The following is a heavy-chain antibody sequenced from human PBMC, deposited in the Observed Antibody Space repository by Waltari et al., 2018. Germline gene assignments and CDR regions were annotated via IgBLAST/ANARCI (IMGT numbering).Heavy chain of an antibody. CDR1: GFSFITYR. V-gene: IGHV3-7*01. CDR3: ARDRGYLVHDY. J-gene: IGHJ4*02. D-gene: IGHD1-26*01. Sequence: EVQLVESGGGSVQPGWSLSLSCTVSGFSFITYRMNWVRQAPGKGLEWVGSINEDGSETYYADSVKGRFTISRDNGKTSLYLQMNSLRSEDTAVYYCARDRGYLVHDYWGQGTLVTVSA. CDR2: INEDGSET.